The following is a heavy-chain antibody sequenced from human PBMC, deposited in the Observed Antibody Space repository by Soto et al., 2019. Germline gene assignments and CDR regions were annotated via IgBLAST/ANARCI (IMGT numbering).Heavy chain of an antibody. Sequence: QITLKESGPTLVKPTQTLTLTCTFSGFSLTSRPVGVGWVRQPPGKALEWLAFIYWDDDKRYSPSLRSTLTVTKDPSKNQVVRTLTNMDPVDTATYYCAHRRNYDGSWNEGVFDYWGQGILVTVSS. CDR1: GFSLTSRPVG. CDR2: IYWDDDK. CDR3: AHRRNYDGSWNEGVFDY. J-gene: IGHJ4*02. D-gene: IGHD3-16*01. V-gene: IGHV2-5*02.